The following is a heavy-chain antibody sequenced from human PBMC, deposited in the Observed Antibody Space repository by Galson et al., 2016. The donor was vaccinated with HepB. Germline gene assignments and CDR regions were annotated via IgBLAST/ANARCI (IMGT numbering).Heavy chain of an antibody. J-gene: IGHJ5*02. V-gene: IGHV4-34*01. CDR1: GESFNAYY. Sequence: LSLTCGVHGESFNAYYRSWIRQTPGKGLEWIGEINHSGFTKNNPSLKSRVTISVDTSKNQFSLRLNSMTAADTGVYYCARVVVAATNWFDAWGQGTLVTVSS. D-gene: IGHD2-15*01. CDR3: ARVVVAATNWFDA. CDR2: INHSGFT.